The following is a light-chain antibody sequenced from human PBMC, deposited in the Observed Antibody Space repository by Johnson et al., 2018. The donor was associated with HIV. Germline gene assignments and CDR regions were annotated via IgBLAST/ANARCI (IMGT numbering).Light chain of an antibody. CDR2: ENN. Sequence: HSVLTQPPSVSAAPGQKVTISCSGSNSNIGNNYVSWYQQLPGTAPKLLIYENNKRPSVIPDRFSGSKSGTSATLGIARLQTGDEADYYCGTWDNSLSTGAVFGNGTKVTVL. CDR1: NSNIGNNY. V-gene: IGLV1-51*02. CDR3: GTWDNSLSTGAV. J-gene: IGLJ1*01.